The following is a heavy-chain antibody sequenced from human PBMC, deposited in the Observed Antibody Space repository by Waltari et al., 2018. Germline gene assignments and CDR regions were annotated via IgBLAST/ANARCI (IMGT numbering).Heavy chain of an antibody. CDR2: INPNRGGT. J-gene: IGHJ4*02. V-gene: IGHV1-2*02. CDR3: ASAPSRYYFDY. Sequence: QVQLVQSGAEVKKPGASVKVSCKASGYTFTGYYMHWVRQAPGQGLEWMGWINPNRGGTNYAQKFQGRVTMTRDTSISTAYMELSRLRSDDTAVYYCASAPSRYYFDYWGQGTLVTVSS. CDR1: GYTFTGYY.